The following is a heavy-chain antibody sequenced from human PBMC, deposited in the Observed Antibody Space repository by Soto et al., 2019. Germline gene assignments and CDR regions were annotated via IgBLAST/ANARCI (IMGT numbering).Heavy chain of an antibody. CDR1: GDSVSSNSAA. Sequence: SQTLSLTCAISGDSVSSNSAAWNWVRQSPSRGLEWLGRTYYRSKWKTDYAVSVRGRITINPDTSKNQFSLQLNSVTPGDTAVYYCARGDVIDIWGRGTMVTVSS. V-gene: IGHV6-1*01. CDR2: TYYRSKWKT. CDR3: ARGDVIDI. J-gene: IGHJ3*02.